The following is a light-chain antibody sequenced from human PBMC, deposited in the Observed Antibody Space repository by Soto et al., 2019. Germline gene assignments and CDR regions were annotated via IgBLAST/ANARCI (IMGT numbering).Light chain of an antibody. CDR3: AALDDRLAGMWV. J-gene: IGLJ3*02. V-gene: IGLV1-44*01. Sequence: QSVLTQPPSVSGTPGQRVAIPCSGSSSNIGSNTVNWYQQLPRMAPKLLIYYNNERPSGVPDRFSGSKSGTSASLAISGLQSEDEADYFCAALDDRLAGMWVFCGGTKRTVL. CDR1: SSNIGSNT. CDR2: YNN.